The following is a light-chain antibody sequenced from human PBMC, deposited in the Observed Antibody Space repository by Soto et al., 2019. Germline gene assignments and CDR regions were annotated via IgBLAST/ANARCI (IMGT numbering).Light chain of an antibody. V-gene: IGKV1-5*03. CDR2: KAS. CDR1: QSSSGW. Sequence: DIQMTQSPSTLSASVGDRVTITCRASQSSSGWLAWYQQRPGKAPKLLIYKASSLESGVPSRFSGSGSATEFTLTISSLQPEDFATCYCQQYSSYPYTFGQGTKLEIK. J-gene: IGKJ2*01. CDR3: QQYSSYPYT.